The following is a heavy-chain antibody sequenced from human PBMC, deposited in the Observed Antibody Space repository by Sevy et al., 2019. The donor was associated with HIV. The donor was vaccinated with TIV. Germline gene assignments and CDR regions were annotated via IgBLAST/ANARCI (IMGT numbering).Heavy chain of an antibody. CDR1: GFTFSSYW. D-gene: IGHD3-3*01. Sequence: GSLRLSCAASGFTFSSYWMHWVRQAPGKGLVWVSRINSDGSSTSYADSVKGRFTISRDNAKNTLYLQMNSLRAEDTAVYYCARSYDFWSGYYGPDYWGQGTLVTVSS. V-gene: IGHV3-74*01. J-gene: IGHJ4*02. CDR3: ARSYDFWSGYYGPDY. CDR2: INSDGSST.